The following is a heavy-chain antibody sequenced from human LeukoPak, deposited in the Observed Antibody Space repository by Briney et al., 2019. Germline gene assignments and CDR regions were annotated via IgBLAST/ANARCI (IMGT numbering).Heavy chain of an antibody. V-gene: IGHV3-23*01. Sequence: GGSLRLSCAASGFTFSDYYMSWIRQAPGKGLEWVSGISGSGDNTYYADSVKGRFTISRDNPKNTLYLQMNSLRAEDTAVYYCAKAGGYDFWSGYYHYWGQGTLVTVSS. CDR1: GFTFSDYY. CDR3: AKAGGYDFWSGYYHY. J-gene: IGHJ4*02. CDR2: ISGSGDNT. D-gene: IGHD3-3*01.